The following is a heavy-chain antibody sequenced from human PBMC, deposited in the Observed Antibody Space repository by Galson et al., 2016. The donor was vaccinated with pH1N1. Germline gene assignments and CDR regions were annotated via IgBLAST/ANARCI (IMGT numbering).Heavy chain of an antibody. CDR3: ARDKRRYFDS. CDR1: GFTFNNYW. CDR2: IYSDGST. V-gene: IGHV3-53*01. J-gene: IGHJ4*02. Sequence: SLRLSCAASGFTFNNYWMTWVRQPPGKALEWVSTIYSDGSTNYGDFVKGRFTVSRDISENTVFLQLNSLRVDDTAVYYCARDKRRYFDSWGQGTLVTVSP.